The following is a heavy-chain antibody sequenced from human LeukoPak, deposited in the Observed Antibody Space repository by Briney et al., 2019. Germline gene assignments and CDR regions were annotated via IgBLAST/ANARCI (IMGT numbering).Heavy chain of an antibody. Sequence: SQTLSLTCTVSGGSISSGDYYWSWIRQPPGKGLEWIGYIYYSGSTYYNPSLKSRVTISVDTSKNQFSLKLSSVTAADAAVYYCARDTYYYDSSGYCGAFDIWGQGTMVTVSS. D-gene: IGHD3-22*01. CDR1: GGSISSGDYY. J-gene: IGHJ3*02. CDR3: ARDTYYYDSSGYCGAFDI. V-gene: IGHV4-30-4*01. CDR2: IYYSGST.